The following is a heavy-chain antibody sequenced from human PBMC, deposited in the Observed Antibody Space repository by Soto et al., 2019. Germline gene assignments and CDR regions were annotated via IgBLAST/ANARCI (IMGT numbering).Heavy chain of an antibody. CDR1: GGSISSGDYY. V-gene: IGHV4-30-4*01. CDR3: ARDNGVGP. J-gene: IGHJ5*02. CDR2: IYDSGST. Sequence: QVQLQESGPGLVKPSQTLSLTCTVSGGSISSGDYYWSWIRQPPGKGLEWIGYIYDSGSTYYNSSLKSRVNITLDTSKKQFSLKLTSVTAADTAVYYCARDNGVGPWGQGNLVTVSS. D-gene: IGHD2-8*01.